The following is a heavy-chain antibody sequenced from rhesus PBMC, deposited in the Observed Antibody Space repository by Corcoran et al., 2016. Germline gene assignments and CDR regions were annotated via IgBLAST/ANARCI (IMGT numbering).Heavy chain of an antibody. CDR2: LFGSGGST. Sequence: QLQLQESGPGLVKPSETLSLTCAVSGGSISSNYWSWIRQPPGKGLEWIGRLFGSGGSTDYNPSLKSRVTNSTDTSKNQFSLKLISVTAADTAVYYCAREGTYNFWTGYPFDYWGQGVLVTVSS. V-gene: IGHV4-173*01. CDR3: AREGTYNFWTGYPFDY. J-gene: IGHJ4*01. CDR1: GGSISSNY. D-gene: IGHD3-3*01.